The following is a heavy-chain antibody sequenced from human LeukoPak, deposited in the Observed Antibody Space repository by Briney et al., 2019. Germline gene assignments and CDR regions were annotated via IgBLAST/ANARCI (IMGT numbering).Heavy chain of an antibody. V-gene: IGHV4-59*13. Sequence: PSETLSLTCTVSGGSISSYYWSWIWLPPGQGLGRIGYIYYSGSTNYNPSLKKRVTISVDTSKNQLSLKLSSVTAADTAVYYCARGSTGYSSSWYRYWGQGTLVTVSS. J-gene: IGHJ4*02. CDR1: GGSISSYY. CDR3: ARGSTGYSSSWYRY. D-gene: IGHD6-13*01. CDR2: IYYSGST.